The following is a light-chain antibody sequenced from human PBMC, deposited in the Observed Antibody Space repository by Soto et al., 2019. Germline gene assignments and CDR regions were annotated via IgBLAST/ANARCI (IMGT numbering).Light chain of an antibody. V-gene: IGKV3-20*01. CDR1: QSVSSSY. J-gene: IGKJ1*01. CDR3: HQYGTSPKT. Sequence: EIVLTQSPGTLSLSPGERATLSCRASQSVSSSYLAWYQHKPGQAPRLLIYGVSSRATDIPDRFSGSGSGTHFTLTISRLEPEDFAVYYCHQYGTSPKTFGQGTKVEIK. CDR2: GVS.